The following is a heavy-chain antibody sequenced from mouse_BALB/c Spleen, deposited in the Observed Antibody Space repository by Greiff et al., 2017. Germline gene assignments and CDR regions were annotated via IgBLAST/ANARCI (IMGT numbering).Heavy chain of an antibody. V-gene: IGHV1-69*01. J-gene: IGHJ1*01. D-gene: IGHD1-1*01. Sequence: VQLQQPGAELVMPGASVKMSCKASGYTFTDYWMHWVKQRPGQGLEWIGAIDTSDSYTSYNQKFKGKATLTVDESSSTAYMQLSSLTSEDSAVYYCARDYGSYFDVWGAGTTVTVSS. CDR2: IDTSDSYT. CDR3: ARDYGSYFDV. CDR1: GYTFTDYW.